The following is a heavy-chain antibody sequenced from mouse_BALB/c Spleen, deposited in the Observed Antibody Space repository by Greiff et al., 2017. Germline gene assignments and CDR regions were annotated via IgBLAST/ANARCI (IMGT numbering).Heavy chain of an antibody. D-gene: IGHD1-1*01. Sequence: EVHLVESGGGLVQPGGSRKLSCAASGFTFSSFGMHWVRQAPEKGLEWVAYISSGSSTIYYADTVKGRFTISRDNPKNTLFLQMTSLRSEDTAMYYCARKSPITTVMDYWGQGTSVTVSS. CDR3: ARKSPITTVMDY. CDR2: ISSGSSTI. V-gene: IGHV5-17*02. CDR1: GFTFSSFG. J-gene: IGHJ4*01.